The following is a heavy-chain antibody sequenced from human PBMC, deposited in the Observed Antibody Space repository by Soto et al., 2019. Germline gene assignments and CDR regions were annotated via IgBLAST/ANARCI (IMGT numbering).Heavy chain of an antibody. CDR1: GFTFSSYD. Sequence: EVQLVESGGGLVQPGGSLRLSCAASGFTFSSYDMHWVRQATGKGLEWVSAIGTAGDTYYPGSVKGRFTISRENAKNSLDLQMNSLRAGDTAVYYCARGGSSSSYYYYGMDVWGQGTTVTVSS. V-gene: IGHV3-13*04. CDR3: ARGGSSSSYYYYGMDV. J-gene: IGHJ6*02. D-gene: IGHD6-13*01. CDR2: IGTAGDT.